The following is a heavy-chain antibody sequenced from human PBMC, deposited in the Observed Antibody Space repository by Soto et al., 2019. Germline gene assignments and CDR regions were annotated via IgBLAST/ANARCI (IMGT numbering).Heavy chain of an antibody. CDR3: AKDVTGDFWSGYYGYYYGLDV. D-gene: IGHD3-3*01. J-gene: IGHJ6*02. V-gene: IGHV3-9*01. CDR2: ISWNSGTI. CDR1: GLTFDDYA. Sequence: EVQLVESGGGLVQPGRSLRLSCAASGLTFDDYAFHWVRQVPGKGLEWVSGISWNSGTIGYADSVKGRFTISRDNAKNSLYLQMNSLRAEDTALYYCAKDVTGDFWSGYYGYYYGLDVWGQGTTVTVSS.